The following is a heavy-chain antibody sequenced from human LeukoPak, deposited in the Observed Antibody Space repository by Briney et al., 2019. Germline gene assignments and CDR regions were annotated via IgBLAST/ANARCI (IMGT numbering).Heavy chain of an antibody. CDR2: INPNSGGT. D-gene: IGHD2-15*01. Sequence: GASVKVSCKASGYTLTGYYIHWVRQAPGQGLEWMGWINPNSGGTNYAQKFQGRVTMTRDTSISTAYMELSRLRSDDTAVYYCARDRCSGGSCYSGLPGYWGQGTLVTVSS. V-gene: IGHV1-2*02. CDR1: GYTLTGYY. CDR3: ARDRCSGGSCYSGLPGY. J-gene: IGHJ4*02.